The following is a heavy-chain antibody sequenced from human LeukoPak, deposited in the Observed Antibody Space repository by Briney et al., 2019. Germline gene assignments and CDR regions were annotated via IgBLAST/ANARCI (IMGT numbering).Heavy chain of an antibody. V-gene: IGHV1-18*01. CDR3: ARGQYSSGWDFDY. D-gene: IGHD6-19*01. J-gene: IGHJ4*02. CDR2: ISAYNGNT. Sequence: GESLKISCKGSGYSFTSYGISWVRQAPGQGLEWMGWISAYNGNTNYAQKLQGRVTMTTDTSTSTAYMELRSLRSDDTAVYYCARGQYSSGWDFDYWGQGTLVTVSS. CDR1: GYSFTSYG.